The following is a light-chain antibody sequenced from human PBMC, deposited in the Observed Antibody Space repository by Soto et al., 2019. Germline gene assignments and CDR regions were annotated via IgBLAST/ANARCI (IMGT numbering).Light chain of an antibody. CDR1: QSVSSRL. V-gene: IGKV3-20*01. J-gene: IGKJ2*01. Sequence: EIVLTQSPGTLSLSPGERATLSCRASQSVSSRLLAWYQQKPGQAPRLLMYGASSRATGIPDRVSGTGSGTDFTITSSRLEHEDVAEYYCQQYGRSPYTFGLGTKLEIK. CDR2: GAS. CDR3: QQYGRSPYT.